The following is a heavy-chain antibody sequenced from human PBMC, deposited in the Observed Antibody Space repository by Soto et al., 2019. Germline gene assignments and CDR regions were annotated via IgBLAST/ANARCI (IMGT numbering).Heavy chain of an antibody. Sequence: GGSLRLSCAASGFTVSSNYMSWVRQAPGKGLEWVSVIYSGGSTYYADSVEGRFTISRDNSKNTLYLQMNSLRAEDTAVYYCARDPYDILTGQDDAFDIWGQGTMVTVSS. V-gene: IGHV3-66*01. D-gene: IGHD3-9*01. CDR2: IYSGGST. J-gene: IGHJ3*02. CDR1: GFTVSSNY. CDR3: ARDPYDILTGQDDAFDI.